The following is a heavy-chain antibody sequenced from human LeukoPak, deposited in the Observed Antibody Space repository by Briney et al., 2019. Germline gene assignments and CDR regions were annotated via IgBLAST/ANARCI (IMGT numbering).Heavy chain of an antibody. CDR2: IKGDGIST. J-gene: IGHJ5*02. V-gene: IGHV3-74*01. CDR1: GFDFSSNW. CDR3: ARDLMTTVPDNWFDP. D-gene: IGHD4-17*01. Sequence: GGSLRLSCAASGFDFSSNWMHWVRHAPGQGLVWVSRIKGDGISTNYADSVKGRFTISRDIAKNTLYLQMNSLRAEDTAVYYCARDLMTTVPDNWFDPWGQGTLVTVSS.